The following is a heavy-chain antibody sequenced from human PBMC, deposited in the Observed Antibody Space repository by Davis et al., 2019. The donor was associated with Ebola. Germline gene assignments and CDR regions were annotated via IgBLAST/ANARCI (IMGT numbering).Heavy chain of an antibody. Sequence: GESLKISCAASGFTFSSYSMNWVRQAPGKGLEWVSSISSSSYIYYADSVKGRFTISRDNAKNSLYLQMNSLRAEDTAVYYCARGQVAGTWFDPWGQGTLVTVSS. CDR2: ISSSSYI. V-gene: IGHV3-21*01. J-gene: IGHJ5*02. D-gene: IGHD6-19*01. CDR3: ARGQVAGTWFDP. CDR1: GFTFSSYS.